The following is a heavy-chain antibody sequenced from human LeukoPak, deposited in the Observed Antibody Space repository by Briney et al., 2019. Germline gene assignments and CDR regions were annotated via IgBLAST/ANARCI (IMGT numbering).Heavy chain of an antibody. CDR2: ISGSGGST. Sequence: GGSLRLSCAASGFTFNNYAMSWVRQAPGKGLEWVSAISGSGGSTYYADSVKGRFTISRDNSKNTLYLQVNSLRAEDTAVYYCAKVSSGSYFDYWGQGTLVTVSS. J-gene: IGHJ4*02. CDR1: GFTFNNYA. V-gene: IGHV3-23*01. D-gene: IGHD6-19*01. CDR3: AKVSSGSYFDY.